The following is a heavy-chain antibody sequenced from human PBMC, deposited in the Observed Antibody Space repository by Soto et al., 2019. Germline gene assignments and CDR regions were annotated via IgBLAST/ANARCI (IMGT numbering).Heavy chain of an antibody. CDR3: ASSQGDYDYVWGSYRSGY. J-gene: IGHJ4*02. Sequence: ASVKVSCKASGYTFTSYGISWVRQAPGQGLEWMGWISAYNGNTNYAQKLQGRVTMTTDTSTSTAYMELRSLRSDDTAVYYCASSQGDYDYVWGSYRSGYWGQGTLVTVSS. D-gene: IGHD3-16*02. V-gene: IGHV1-18*01. CDR2: ISAYNGNT. CDR1: GYTFTSYG.